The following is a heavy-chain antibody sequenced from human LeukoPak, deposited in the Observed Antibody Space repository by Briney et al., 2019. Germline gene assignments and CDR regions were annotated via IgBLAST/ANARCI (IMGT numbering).Heavy chain of an antibody. D-gene: IGHD3-22*01. CDR3: ARTNYYDSSGYEY. V-gene: IGHV3-33*08. J-gene: IGHJ4*02. CDR2: IWYDGSNK. Sequence: QPGRSLRLSCAASGFTFSSYGMHWVRQAPGKGLEWVAVIWYDGSNKYYADSVKGRFTISRDNSKNTLYLQMNSLRAEDTAVYYCARTNYYDSSGYEYWGQGTLVTVSS. CDR1: GFTFSSYG.